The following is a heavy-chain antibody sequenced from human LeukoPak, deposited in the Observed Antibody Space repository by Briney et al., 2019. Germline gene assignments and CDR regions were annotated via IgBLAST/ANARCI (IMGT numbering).Heavy chain of an antibody. V-gene: IGHV3-74*01. CDR2: INSDGGGA. J-gene: IGHJ5*02. Sequence: EGSLRLSCAASGTTFGNNWMHWVRQGPGKGLVWISRINSDGGGAIYADSVKGRFTVSRDNAKNTLYLQMNSLRAEDTAVYYCARDVPHNWFDTWGQGTLVTVSS. CDR1: GTTFGNNW. CDR3: ARDVPHNWFDT.